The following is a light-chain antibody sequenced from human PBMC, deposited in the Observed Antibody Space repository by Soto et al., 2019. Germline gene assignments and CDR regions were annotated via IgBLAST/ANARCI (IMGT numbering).Light chain of an antibody. J-gene: IGKJ2*01. Sequence: DIQMTQSPSSLSASVGDRVALTCRASQNIGNYLSWYAQKPGKAPKLLIYGASSVQSGVPSRFSGSGSGTHFTLTISSLQPEDFATYYCQQSDSIPFTFGQGTKLEMK. CDR1: QNIGNY. CDR3: QQSDSIPFT. V-gene: IGKV1-39*01. CDR2: GAS.